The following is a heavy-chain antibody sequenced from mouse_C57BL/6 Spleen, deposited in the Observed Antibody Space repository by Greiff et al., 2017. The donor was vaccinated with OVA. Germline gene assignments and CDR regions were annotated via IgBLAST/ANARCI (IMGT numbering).Heavy chain of an antibody. CDR1: GYTFTEYT. D-gene: IGHD1-1*01. J-gene: IGHJ1*03. V-gene: IGHV1-62-2*01. Sequence: VQLQQSGAELVKPGASVKLSCKASGYTFTEYTIHWVKQRSGQGLEWIGWFYPGSGSIKYNEKFKDKATLTADKSSSTVYMELSRLTSEDSAVYFCARHDHYYGSSNYWYFDVWGTGTTVTVSS. CDR3: ARHDHYYGSSNYWYFDV. CDR2: FYPGSGSI.